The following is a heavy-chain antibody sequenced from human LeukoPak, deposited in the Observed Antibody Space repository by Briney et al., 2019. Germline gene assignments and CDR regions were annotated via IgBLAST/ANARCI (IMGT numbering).Heavy chain of an antibody. CDR3: ARDQGYCSGGSCYSVDY. D-gene: IGHD2-15*01. Sequence: SVKVSCKASGGTFSSYAISWVRQAPGQGLEWMGGTIPIFGTANYAQKFQGRVTITADESTSTAYMELSSLRSEDTAVYYCARDQGYCSGGSCYSVDYWGQGTLVTVSS. V-gene: IGHV1-69*13. J-gene: IGHJ4*02. CDR2: TIPIFGTA. CDR1: GGTFSSYA.